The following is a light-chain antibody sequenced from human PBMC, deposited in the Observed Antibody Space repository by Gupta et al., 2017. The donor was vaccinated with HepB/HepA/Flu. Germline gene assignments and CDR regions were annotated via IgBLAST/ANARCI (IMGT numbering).Light chain of an antibody. J-gene: IGKJ5*01. V-gene: IGKV1-9*01. CDR3: QQLNSYPQIT. CDR2: AAS. Sequence: DIQLTQSPSFLSASVGDRVTITCRASQGISTYLAWYQQKPGKAPKILIYAASTLQPEVPSRFSGSGSGTEFTLTISTRQPEDFATYYCQQLNSYPQITFGQGTRLEIK. CDR1: QGISTY.